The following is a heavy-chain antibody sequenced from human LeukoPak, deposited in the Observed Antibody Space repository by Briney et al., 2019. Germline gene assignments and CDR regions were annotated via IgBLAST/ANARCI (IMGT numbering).Heavy chain of an antibody. Sequence: SETLSLTCAVYGGSFSGYYWSWIRQPPGKGLEWIGEINHSGSTNYNPSLKSRVTISVDTSKNQFSLKLSSVTAADTAVYYCARGRMVVTAIDSDYWGQGTLVTVSS. CDR1: GGSFSGYY. CDR2: INHSGST. V-gene: IGHV4-34*01. D-gene: IGHD2-21*02. CDR3: ARGRMVVTAIDSDY. J-gene: IGHJ4*02.